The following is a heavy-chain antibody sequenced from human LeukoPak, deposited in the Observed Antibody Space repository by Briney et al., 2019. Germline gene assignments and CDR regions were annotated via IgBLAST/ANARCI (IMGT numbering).Heavy chain of an antibody. CDR3: ARAPHSSAGDNFDY. Sequence: ASVTVSFTASGYTFTNFHMHWVRQAPGQGSERMGIINPSGGGTSYPQKFQGRVTMTRDTSTSTVYMELSSLRSEDTAVYYCARAPHSSAGDNFDYWGQGTLVTVSS. D-gene: IGHD2-15*01. J-gene: IGHJ4*02. V-gene: IGHV1-46*01. CDR2: INPSGGGT. CDR1: GYTFTNFH.